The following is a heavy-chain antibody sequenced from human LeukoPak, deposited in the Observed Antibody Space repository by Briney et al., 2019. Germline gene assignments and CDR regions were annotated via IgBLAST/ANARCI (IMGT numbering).Heavy chain of an antibody. CDR2: INHSGST. CDR1: GGSFSGYY. Sequence: PSETLSLTCAVYGGSFSGYYWSWIRQPPGKGLEWIGEINHSGSTNYNPSLKSRVTISVDTSKNQFSLKLSSVTAADTAVYYCAREQLYYDFWSGYLPDNWFDPWGQGTLVTVSS. J-gene: IGHJ5*02. CDR3: AREQLYYDFWSGYLPDNWFDP. D-gene: IGHD3-3*01. V-gene: IGHV4-34*01.